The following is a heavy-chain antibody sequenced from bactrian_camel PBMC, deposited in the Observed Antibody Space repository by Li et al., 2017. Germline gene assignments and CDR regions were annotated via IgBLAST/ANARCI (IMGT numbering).Heavy chain of an antibody. CDR3: AQSCTLDWVPPLRDPY. D-gene: IGHD1*01. CDR1: TYRSKC. V-gene: IGHV3S25*01. J-gene: IGHJ4*01. Sequence: QLQLVESGGGSVEAGGSLTLACVVPTYRSKCVAWFRQAPGKEREGVAAIHVGNPRTYYTDIAKGRFTISKDYAKNTVDLQMNNLKPEDTGTYYCAQSCTLDWVPPLRDPYWGQGTQVTVS. CDR2: IHVGNPRT.